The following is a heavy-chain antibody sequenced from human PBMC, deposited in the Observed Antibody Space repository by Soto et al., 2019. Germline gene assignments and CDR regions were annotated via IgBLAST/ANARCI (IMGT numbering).Heavy chain of an antibody. J-gene: IGHJ1*01. Sequence: SETLSLTCTFSCGSISSYYLSLIRQPPWKGLELIGYIYYSGSTNYNPSLKSRVTISVDTSKNQFSLKLSSVTAADTAVYYCARGLIAVAGTGFDFQHWGQGTLVTVSS. CDR2: IYYSGST. CDR3: ARGLIAVAGTGFDFQH. CDR1: CGSISSYY. V-gene: IGHV4-59*08. D-gene: IGHD6-19*01.